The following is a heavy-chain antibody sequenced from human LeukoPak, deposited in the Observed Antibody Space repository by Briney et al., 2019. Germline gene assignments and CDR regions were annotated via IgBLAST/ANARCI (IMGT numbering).Heavy chain of an antibody. J-gene: IGHJ3*02. V-gene: IGHV3-15*05. CDR1: GFTFSNAW. CDR2: IKSKTDGGTT. CDR3: AKAGGSGYYNDAFDI. Sequence: GGSLRLSCAASGFTFSNAWMSWVRQAPGKGLECVGQIKSKTDGGTTDYAAPVKGRFTISRDDSKNTLYLQMNSLRAEDTALYYCAKAGGSGYYNDAFDIWGQGTMVTVSS. D-gene: IGHD3-22*01.